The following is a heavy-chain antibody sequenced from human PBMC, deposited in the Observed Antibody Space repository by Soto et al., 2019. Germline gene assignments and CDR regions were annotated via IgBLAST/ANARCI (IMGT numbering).Heavy chain of an antibody. CDR1: GFTLQNYA. D-gene: IGHD3-10*01. V-gene: IGHV3-23*01. J-gene: IGHJ5*02. CDR3: AKGKSTGDIDWFDP. Sequence: GGSLRLSCTASGFTLQNYAMAWVRQAPGKGLEWVSTLIGGHYGTAYSYSVKGRVTVSRDNSKNCLYLQMNSLGVEDTAMYFCAKGKSTGDIDWFDPWGQGSLVTVSS. CDR2: LIGGHYGT.